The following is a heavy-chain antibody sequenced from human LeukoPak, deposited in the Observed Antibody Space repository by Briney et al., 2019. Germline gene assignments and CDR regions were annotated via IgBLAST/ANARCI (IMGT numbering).Heavy chain of an antibody. J-gene: IGHJ4*02. CDR1: GFTFNNYA. D-gene: IGHD2-2*03. V-gene: IGHV3-23*01. CDR2: INGSGDRI. CDR3: ARDRLDIIIIPAGNDY. Sequence: PGGSLRLSCAVSGFTFNNYAMTWVRQAPGKGLEWVSTINGSGDRIYYVESVKGRFTISRDNSKNTLYLQMNSLGAEDTAVYYCARDRLDIIIIPAGNDYWGRGTLVTVSS.